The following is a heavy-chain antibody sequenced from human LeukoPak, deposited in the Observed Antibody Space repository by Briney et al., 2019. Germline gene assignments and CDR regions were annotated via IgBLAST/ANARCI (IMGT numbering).Heavy chain of an antibody. V-gene: IGHV4-34*01. D-gene: IGHD6-13*01. J-gene: IGHJ4*02. Sequence: PSETLSLTCAVYGGSFSGYYWSWIRQPPGKGLEWIGEINHSGSTNYNPSLKSRVTISVDTSKNQFSLKLSSVTAADTAVYYCASVSGAAAVPDKWGQGTLVTVSS. CDR2: INHSGST. CDR3: ASVSGAAAVPDK. CDR1: GGSFSGYY.